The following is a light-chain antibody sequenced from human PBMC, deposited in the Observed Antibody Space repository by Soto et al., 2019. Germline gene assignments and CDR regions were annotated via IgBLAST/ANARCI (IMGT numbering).Light chain of an antibody. Sequence: DIQMTQSPSSLSAFVGDRVTITCRVSPSVSGYLNWYQQKPGKAPKLLIFATSSLQSGVPSRFSGSGSGTDFTLTISILQREDFAIYYCLQSYSTLITFGQGTRLEIK. CDR2: ATS. V-gene: IGKV1-39*01. CDR3: LQSYSTLIT. J-gene: IGKJ5*01. CDR1: PSVSGY.